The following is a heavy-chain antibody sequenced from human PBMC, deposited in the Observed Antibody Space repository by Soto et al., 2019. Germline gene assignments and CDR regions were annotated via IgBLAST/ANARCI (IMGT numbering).Heavy chain of an antibody. CDR3: AGGGDSSGYYLDY. Sequence: SETLALTCAVYGGSFSDYYWTWIRQPPGKGLEWVGEINHSGSTNYNPSLKSRLTMSVDTSKYHLSLKLSSVTAADTAVYYCAGGGDSSGYYLDYWGQGTLVTVSS. D-gene: IGHD6-19*01. J-gene: IGHJ4*02. CDR1: GGSFSDYY. V-gene: IGHV4-34*01. CDR2: INHSGST.